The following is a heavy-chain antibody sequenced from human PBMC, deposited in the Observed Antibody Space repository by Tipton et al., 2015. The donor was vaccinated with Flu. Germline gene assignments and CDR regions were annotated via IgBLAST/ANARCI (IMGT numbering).Heavy chain of an antibody. CDR3: ARHFYDSSGYYCLDY. J-gene: IGHJ4*02. D-gene: IGHD3-22*01. V-gene: IGHV4-59*08. CDR1: GGSISSYY. CDR2: IYYSGST. Sequence: TLSLTCTVSGGSISSYYWTWIRQPPGKGLEWIGYIYYSGSTNYNPSLKSRVTISVDTSKNQFSLKLSSVTAADTAVYYCARHFYDSSGYYCLDYWGQGLLVTVSS.